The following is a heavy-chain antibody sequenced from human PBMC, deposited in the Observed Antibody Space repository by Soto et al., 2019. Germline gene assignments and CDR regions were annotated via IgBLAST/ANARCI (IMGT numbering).Heavy chain of an antibody. CDR1: GFSVNNY. D-gene: IGHD3-16*01. CDR2: MYSGGGT. V-gene: IGHV3-53*01. CDR3: ASAPSALYDY. Sequence: EVQLVESGGGLIKPGGSLRLSCAASGFSVNNYMSWVRQAPGKGLEWGSVMYSGGGTWYTDSVKGRFTISRDNSKNTLYLQMNSLRAEDTALYYCASAPSALYDYWGQGTMVTVSS. J-gene: IGHJ4*02.